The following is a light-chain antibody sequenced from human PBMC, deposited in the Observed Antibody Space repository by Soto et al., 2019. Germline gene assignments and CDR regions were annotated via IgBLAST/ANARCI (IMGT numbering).Light chain of an antibody. CDR2: GAS. Sequence: EIVMTQSPATLSVSPGERATLSCRASQSVGANLAWYQQKPGQAPRLLIYGASTRAAGISPRFSGGGSGTAFNLTISSLQSEDFGVYYCQQYTYWPRTFGQGTKVGIK. J-gene: IGKJ1*01. CDR1: QSVGAN. CDR3: QQYTYWPRT. V-gene: IGKV3-15*01.